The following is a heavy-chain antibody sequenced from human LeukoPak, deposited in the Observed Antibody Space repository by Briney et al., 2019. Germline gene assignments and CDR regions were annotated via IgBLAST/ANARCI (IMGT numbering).Heavy chain of an antibody. CDR2: IYHSGST. CDR1: GGSISSGGYS. V-gene: IGHV4-30-2*01. CDR3: ARAKQLGLDY. Sequence: PSQTLSLTCAVSGGSISSGGYSWSWIRQPPGKGLEWIGYIYHSGSTYYNPSLKSRVTISVDRSKNQFSLKLSSVTAADTAVYYCARAKQLGLDYWGQGTLVTVSS. D-gene: IGHD6-13*01. J-gene: IGHJ4*02.